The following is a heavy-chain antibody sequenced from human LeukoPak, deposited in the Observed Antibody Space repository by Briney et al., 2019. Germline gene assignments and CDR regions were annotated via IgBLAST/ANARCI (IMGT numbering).Heavy chain of an antibody. CDR2: TYYRSTWLY. Sequence: SQTLSLTSAISGDSVSSNTAASNWIRQSPTRCLEWVGRTYYRSTWLYDYALSLKSRININPDTSKNQCSLQLNSVTPEDTAVYYCVGDGEGGLDYFDYWGRGTLVTVSS. D-gene: IGHD3-16*01. CDR1: GDSVSSNTAA. J-gene: IGHJ4*02. V-gene: IGHV6-1*01. CDR3: VGDGEGGLDYFDY.